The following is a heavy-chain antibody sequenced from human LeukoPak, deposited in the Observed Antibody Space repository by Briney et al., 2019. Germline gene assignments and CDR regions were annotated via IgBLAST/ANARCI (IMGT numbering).Heavy chain of an antibody. CDR1: GFTFSSYA. V-gene: IGHV3-23*01. J-gene: IGHJ5*02. CDR2: ISGSGGST. CDR3: AKDRDGGYSGSLGWFDP. Sequence: GGSLRLSCAASGFTFSSYAMSWVRQAPGKGLEWVSAISGSGGSTYYADSVKGRFTISRDNSKNTLYLQMNSLRAEDTAVYYCAKDRDGGYSGSLGWFDPWGQGTLVTVSS. D-gene: IGHD1-26*01.